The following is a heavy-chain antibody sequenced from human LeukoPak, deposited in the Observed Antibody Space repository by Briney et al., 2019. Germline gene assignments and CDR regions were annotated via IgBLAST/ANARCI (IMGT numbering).Heavy chain of an antibody. CDR1: GFTFDDYA. CDR3: TKDRLGSGWYYFDY. D-gene: IGHD6-19*01. J-gene: IGHJ4*02. V-gene: IGHV3-9*01. Sequence: GGSLRLSCAASGFTFDDYAMHWVRQAPGKGLEWVSGISWNSGSIGYADSVKGRFTISRDNAKNPLYLQMNSLRAEDTALYYCTKDRLGSGWYYFDYWGQGTLVTVSS. CDR2: ISWNSGSI.